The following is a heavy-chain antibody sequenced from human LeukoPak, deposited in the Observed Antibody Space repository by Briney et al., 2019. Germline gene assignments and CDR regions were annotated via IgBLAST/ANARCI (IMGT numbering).Heavy chain of an antibody. CDR1: GFTFNNYA. Sequence: GGSLRLSCVASGFTFNNYAMSWVSQAPGRGLEWLSSISNSGGNIDYRNSVKGRFTISRDNSKNTLYLQMDSLGAEDTAIYYCANFACCHYDSESGYWGQGTLVTVSS. CDR3: ANFACCHYDSESGY. D-gene: IGHD3-22*01. J-gene: IGHJ4*02. CDR2: ISNSGGNI. V-gene: IGHV3-23*01.